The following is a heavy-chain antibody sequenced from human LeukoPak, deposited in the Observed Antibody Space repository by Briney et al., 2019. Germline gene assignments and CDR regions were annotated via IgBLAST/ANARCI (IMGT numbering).Heavy chain of an antibody. CDR3: TTITVAAAFDY. Sequence: GGSLRLSCAVSGFTSGFTFSDYEMNWVRQAPGKGLEWVSYISSSRSTKYYADSVKGRFTISRDNAKNSLYLQMNSLRAEDTAVYYCTTITVAAAFDYWGQGTLVTVSS. CDR1: GFTSGFTFSDYE. CDR2: ISSSRSTK. V-gene: IGHV3-48*03. D-gene: IGHD6-19*01. J-gene: IGHJ4*02.